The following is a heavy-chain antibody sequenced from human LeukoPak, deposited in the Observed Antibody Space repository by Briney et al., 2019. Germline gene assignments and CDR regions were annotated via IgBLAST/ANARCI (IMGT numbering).Heavy chain of an antibody. Sequence: GESRKISCKGSGYSFSSYWIGWVRQMPGKGLEWMGIIYPGDSDTRYSPSFQGQVTISADKSISTAYLQWSSLKASDTAMYYCARGGEYSYASSDYWGQGTLVTVSS. CDR3: ARGGEYSYASSDY. CDR2: IYPGDSDT. J-gene: IGHJ4*02. V-gene: IGHV5-51*01. D-gene: IGHD5-18*01. CDR1: GYSFSSYW.